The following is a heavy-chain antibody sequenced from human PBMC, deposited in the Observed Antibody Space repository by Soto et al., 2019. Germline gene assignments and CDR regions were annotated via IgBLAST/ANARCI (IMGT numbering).Heavy chain of an antibody. J-gene: IGHJ4*02. V-gene: IGHV3-48*03. CDR1: GFTFSSYE. Sequence: PGGSLRLSCAASGFTFSSYEMNWVRQAPGKGLEWVSYISSSGSTIYYADSMKGRFTISRDNAKNSLYLQMNSLRAEDTAVYYCARDGYYYDSSGDVGDYWGQGTLVTVSS. D-gene: IGHD3-22*01. CDR2: ISSSGSTI. CDR3: ARDGYYYDSSGDVGDY.